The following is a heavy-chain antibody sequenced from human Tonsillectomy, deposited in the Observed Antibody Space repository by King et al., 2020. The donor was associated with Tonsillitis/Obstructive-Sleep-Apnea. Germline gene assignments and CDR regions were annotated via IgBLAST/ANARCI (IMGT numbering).Heavy chain of an antibody. D-gene: IGHD6-13*01. Sequence: QLVQSGAEVKKPGASVKVSCKASGYTFTSYAMHWVRQAPGQRLEGMGWINSGSGNKKYSQKFKGRVTITRDKSASTAYMELSSLRSEDTAVYYCARGVAAVGFMWFDPWGQGTLVTVSS. CDR3: ARGVAAVGFMWFDP. J-gene: IGHJ5*02. V-gene: IGHV1-3*01. CDR2: INSGSGNK. CDR1: GYTFTSYA.